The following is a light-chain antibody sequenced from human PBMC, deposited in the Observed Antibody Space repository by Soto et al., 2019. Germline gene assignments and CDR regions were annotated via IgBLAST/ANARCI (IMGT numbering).Light chain of an antibody. CDR3: CSYAGSPWV. V-gene: IGLV2-23*01. J-gene: IGLJ3*02. CDR1: SSDVGNYNL. CDR2: EGS. Sequence: QSALTQPASVSGSPGQSITISCTGTSSDVGNYNLVSWYQQHPDKAPKLIIYEGSKRPSGVSNRFSGSKSGNTASLTISGLRAEDEADYYCCSYAGSPWVFGEGTKLTVL.